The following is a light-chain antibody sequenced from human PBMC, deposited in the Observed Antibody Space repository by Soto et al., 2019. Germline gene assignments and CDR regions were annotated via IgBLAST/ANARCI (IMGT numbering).Light chain of an antibody. CDR2: NVS. Sequence: QSVLTQPASVSGSPGQSITISCTGTSSDVGAYIYVSRYQQHPGKVPKLIIYNVSNRPSGVSNRFSGSKSGNTASLTISGLQAEDEADYYCSSYTRGDSFYFGTGTKVTVL. J-gene: IGLJ1*01. CDR1: SSDVGAYIY. V-gene: IGLV2-14*01. CDR3: SSYTRGDSFY.